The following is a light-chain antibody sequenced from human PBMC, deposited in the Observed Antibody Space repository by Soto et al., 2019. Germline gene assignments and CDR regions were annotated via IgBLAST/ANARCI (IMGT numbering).Light chain of an antibody. CDR3: QQYGRSPTCT. V-gene: IGKV3-20*01. J-gene: IGKJ1*01. CDR1: QTISGTY. Sequence: EIVLTQSPGTLSLSPGERATHSCRASQTISGTYLAWYQQKPGQAPRLLIYSSSSRAAGVSDRFSGSGSGTDFSLTISTLEPEDFAMYHCQQYGRSPTCTFGQGTKVEVK. CDR2: SSS.